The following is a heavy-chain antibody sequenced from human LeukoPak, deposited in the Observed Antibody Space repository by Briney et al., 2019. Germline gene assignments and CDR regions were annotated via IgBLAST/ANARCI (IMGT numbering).Heavy chain of an antibody. J-gene: IGHJ4*02. CDR1: GFTLSSYG. CDR3: AKDQLFRYGYSYGLTLTD. V-gene: IGHV3-30*18. CDR2: ISFDGSNK. Sequence: GGSLRLSCAASGFTLSSYGMHWVRQAPGKGLEWVAVISFDGSNKYYADSVKGRFTISRDNSKNTLYLQMNSLRAEDTAVYYCAKDQLFRYGYSYGLTLTDWGQGTLVTVSS. D-gene: IGHD5-18*01.